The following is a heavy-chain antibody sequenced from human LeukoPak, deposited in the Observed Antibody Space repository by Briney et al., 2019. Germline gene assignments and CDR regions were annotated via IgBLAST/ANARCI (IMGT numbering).Heavy chain of an antibody. CDR1: GFTFSSYS. D-gene: IGHD4-17*01. J-gene: IGHJ4*02. Sequence: GGSLRLSCAASGFTFSSYSMNWVRQAPGKGLEWVSYISSSSTIYYADSVKGRFTISRDNSKDTLFLQMNSLRVEDTALYFCARDFSDYVPFDNWGQGTLVSVSS. V-gene: IGHV3-48*01. CDR2: ISSSSTI. CDR3: ARDFSDYVPFDN.